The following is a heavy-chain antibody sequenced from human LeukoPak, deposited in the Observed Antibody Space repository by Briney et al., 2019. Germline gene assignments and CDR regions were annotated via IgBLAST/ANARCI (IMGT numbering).Heavy chain of an antibody. CDR1: GFTFKNFA. CDR3: AKVYCSSPRCFLPFDY. D-gene: IGHD2-2*01. Sequence: GGSLRLSRSTSGFTFKNFALSWVRQAPGKGLEWVATIPYRAGKSYYADSVQGRFSISRDDSAKTVYLHLNSLRAGDTAIYYCAKVYCSSPRCFLPFDYWGQGTLVTVSS. J-gene: IGHJ4*02. CDR2: IPYRAGKS. V-gene: IGHV3-23*01.